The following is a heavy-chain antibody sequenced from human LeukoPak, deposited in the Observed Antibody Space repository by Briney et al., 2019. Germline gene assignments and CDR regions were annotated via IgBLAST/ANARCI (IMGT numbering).Heavy chain of an antibody. Sequence: ASVKVSCKASGGTFSSYAISWVRQAPGQGLEWVGGIIPIFGTANYAQKFQGRVTITADESTSTAYMELSSLRSEDTAVYYCARENTSYDFWSGYYTAPTFDYWGQGTLVTVSS. CDR3: ARENTSYDFWSGYYTAPTFDY. CDR1: GGTFSSYA. V-gene: IGHV1-69*13. D-gene: IGHD3-3*01. CDR2: IIPIFGTA. J-gene: IGHJ4*02.